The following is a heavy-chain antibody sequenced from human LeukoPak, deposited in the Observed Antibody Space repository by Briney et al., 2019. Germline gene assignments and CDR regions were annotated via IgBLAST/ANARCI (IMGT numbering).Heavy chain of an antibody. V-gene: IGHV3-30*02. J-gene: IGHJ6*03. CDR2: IWPDGVKT. Sequence: GGSLRLSCAASGFTFISYGMHWVRQAPGKGLEWVAIIWPDGVKTYYADSVKGRFTISRDNSKSTLYLQMNGLRAEDTAVYYCASASSSYCGDDCHSVYRSMDFWGKGTTVTVSS. D-gene: IGHD2-21*01. CDR3: ASASSSYCGDDCHSVYRSMDF. CDR1: GFTFISYG.